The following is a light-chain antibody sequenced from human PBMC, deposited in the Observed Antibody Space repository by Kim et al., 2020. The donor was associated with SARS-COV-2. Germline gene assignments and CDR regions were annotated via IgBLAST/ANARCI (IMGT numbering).Light chain of an antibody. CDR2: KAS. CDR3: QQHNTYPWT. Sequence: DIQMTQSPSTLSASVGDRVTITCRASQSISSWLAWYQLKPGKAPKLLIHKASSLQSGVPSRFSGGGSGTEFTLTISGLQPDDFATYYCQQHNTYPWTFGQGTKVDIK. CDR1: QSISSW. V-gene: IGKV1-5*03. J-gene: IGKJ1*01.